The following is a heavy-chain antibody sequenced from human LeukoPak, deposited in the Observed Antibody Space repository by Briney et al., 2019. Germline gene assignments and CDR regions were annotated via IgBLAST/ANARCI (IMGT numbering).Heavy chain of an antibody. CDR1: GFTFSNYW. CDR3: ARARLVRGPVTPLYYFYY. V-gene: IGHV3-7*04. Sequence: GGSLRLSCEGSGFTFSNYWMSWVRQAPGKGLEWVAIIKEDGSEQKYVDSVKGRFIISRDNAKNSLYLQMNSLRAEDTAVYYCARARLVRGPVTPLYYFYYWGEGVLVTVSS. J-gene: IGHJ4*02. D-gene: IGHD2-8*02. CDR2: IKEDGSEQ.